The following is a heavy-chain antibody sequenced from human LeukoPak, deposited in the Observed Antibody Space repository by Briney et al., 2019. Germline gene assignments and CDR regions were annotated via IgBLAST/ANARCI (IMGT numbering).Heavy chain of an antibody. J-gene: IGHJ6*03. Sequence: GGSLRLSCAASGFTFSSYSMNWVRQAPGKGLEWVSSISSSSSYIYYADSVKGRFTISRGNAKNSLYLQMNSLSAEDTAVYYCARSDGDYVSGYYYMDVWGKGTTVTVSS. CDR2: ISSSSSYI. V-gene: IGHV3-21*01. CDR1: GFTFSSYS. CDR3: ARSDGDYVSGYYYMDV. D-gene: IGHD4-17*01.